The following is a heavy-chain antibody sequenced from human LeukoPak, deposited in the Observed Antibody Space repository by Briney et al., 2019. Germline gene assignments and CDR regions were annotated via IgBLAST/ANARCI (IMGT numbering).Heavy chain of an antibody. V-gene: IGHV3-53*01. CDR3: ARDQGQNYGMDV. Sequence: PGGSLRLSCAASGFTFSSYAMHWVRQAPGKGLEWVSVIYSGGSTYYADSVKGRFTISRDNSKNALYLQMNSLRAEDTAVYYCARDQGQNYGMDVWGQGTTVTVSS. CDR2: IYSGGST. J-gene: IGHJ6*02. CDR1: GFTFSSYA.